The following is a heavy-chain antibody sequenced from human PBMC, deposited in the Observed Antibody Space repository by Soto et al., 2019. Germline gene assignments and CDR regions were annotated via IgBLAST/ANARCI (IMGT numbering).Heavy chain of an antibody. V-gene: IGHV4-59*01. CDR3: ARDTAVAGPYYYYYYMDV. D-gene: IGHD6-19*01. CDR1: GGSISSYY. Sequence: TSETLSLTCTVSGGSISSYYWSWIRQPPGKGLEWIGYIYYSGSTNYNPSLKSRVTISVDTSKNQFSLKLSSVTAADTAVYYCARDTAVAGPYYYYYYMDVWGKGTTVTVSS. J-gene: IGHJ6*03. CDR2: IYYSGST.